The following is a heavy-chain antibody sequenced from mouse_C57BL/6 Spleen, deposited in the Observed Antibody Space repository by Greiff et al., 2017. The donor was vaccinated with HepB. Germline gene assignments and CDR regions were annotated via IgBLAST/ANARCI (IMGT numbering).Heavy chain of an antibody. J-gene: IGHJ2*01. Sequence: VQLQQSGPELVKPGASVKISCKASGYAFSSSWMNWVKQRPGKGLEWIGRIYPGDGDTNYNGKFKGKATLTADKSSCTAYMQLSSLTSEDSAVYFCARDYYGSSSDYWGQGTTLTVSS. D-gene: IGHD1-1*01. CDR1: GYAFSSSW. V-gene: IGHV1-82*01. CDR2: IYPGDGDT. CDR3: ARDYYGSSSDY.